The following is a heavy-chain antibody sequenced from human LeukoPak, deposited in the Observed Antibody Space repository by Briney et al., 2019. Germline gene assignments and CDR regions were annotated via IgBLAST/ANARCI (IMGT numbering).Heavy chain of an antibody. CDR3: ARDRDDSSGYYP. J-gene: IGHJ5*02. D-gene: IGHD3-22*01. Sequence: SVKVSCKASGGTFSRYAISWVRQAPGQGLEWMGGIIPIFGTANYAQKFQGRVTITTDESTSTAYMELSSLRSEDTAVYYCARDRDDSSGYYPWGQGTLVTVSS. CDR1: GGTFSRYA. CDR2: IIPIFGTA. V-gene: IGHV1-69*05.